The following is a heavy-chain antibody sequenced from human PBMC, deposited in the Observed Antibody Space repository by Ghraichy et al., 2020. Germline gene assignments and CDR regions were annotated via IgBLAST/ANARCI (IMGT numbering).Heavy chain of an antibody. CDR1: GGPFNGHY. V-gene: IGHV4-34*01. CDR2: INHSGSA. J-gene: IGHJ5*02. D-gene: IGHD2-21*01. Sequence: SETLSLTCAVYGGPFNGHYWTWIRQLPGKGLEWIGEINHSGSATYKPSPRGRVTMSVDTSKNQFSLKLNTLTAADTAVYLCARGLRVVVLTDSASWFDHWGQGTPVTVSS. CDR3: ARGLRVVVLTDSASWFDH.